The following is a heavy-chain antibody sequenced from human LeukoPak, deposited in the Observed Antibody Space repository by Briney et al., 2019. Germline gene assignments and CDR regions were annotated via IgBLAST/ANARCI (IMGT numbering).Heavy chain of an antibody. D-gene: IGHD5-12*01. V-gene: IGHV3-23*01. Sequence: QPGGSLRLSCGASGFTFSNHAMSWVRQAPGKGLEWVSGISDSGSTAFYADSVKGRFTSSRDNPKSTLYLQMNSLRAEDTAVYYCAKDIQTWPRFPDYWGQGTLVTVSS. CDR3: AKDIQTWPRFPDY. J-gene: IGHJ4*02. CDR1: GFTFSNHA. CDR2: ISDSGSTA.